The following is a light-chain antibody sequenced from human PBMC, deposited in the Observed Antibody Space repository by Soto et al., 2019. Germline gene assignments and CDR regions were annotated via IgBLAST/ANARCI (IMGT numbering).Light chain of an antibody. CDR1: SSNIGTNY. J-gene: IGLJ2*01. Sequence: QSFLTQPPSASGTPGQRVTISCSGSSSNIGTNYVYWYQQLPGTAPKLLMYGNNQRPSGVPDRFSGSKSGTPASLAISGLRSEDEADYYCAAWDDSLSGVVFGGGTQLTVL. CDR2: GNN. CDR3: AAWDDSLSGVV. V-gene: IGLV1-47*02.